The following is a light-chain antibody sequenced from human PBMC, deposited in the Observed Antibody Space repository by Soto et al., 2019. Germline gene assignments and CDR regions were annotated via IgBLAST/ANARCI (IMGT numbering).Light chain of an antibody. V-gene: IGLV2-14*01. Sequence: QSALTQPASVSGSPGQSITISCTGTNNDVGAYPYVSWYQQHPGTAPKLIIYEVTNRPSGISDRFSGSKSGNTASPTISGLQAEDESDYYCAAWDDSLDGRVFGGGTKLTVL. CDR2: EVT. J-gene: IGLJ3*02. CDR3: AAWDDSLDGRV. CDR1: NNDVGAYPY.